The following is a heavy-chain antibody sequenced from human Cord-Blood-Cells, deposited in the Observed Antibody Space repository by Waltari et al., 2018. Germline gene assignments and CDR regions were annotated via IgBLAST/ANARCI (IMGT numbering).Heavy chain of an antibody. D-gene: IGHD2-2*02. CDR2: INHSGNT. J-gene: IGHJ6*03. V-gene: IGHV4-34*01. CDR3: ARAPRCYCSSTSCYKRSYYMDV. CDR1: GGSFSGYY. Sequence: QVQLQQWGAGLWKPSETLSLTCAVYGGSFSGYYWSWIRQPPAKGLEWIGEINHSGNTNYTPSLRRRVTISVDTSNNQFSLQLRSVTAAATAVYYCARAPRCYCSSTSCYKRSYYMDVWGKGTTVTVSS.